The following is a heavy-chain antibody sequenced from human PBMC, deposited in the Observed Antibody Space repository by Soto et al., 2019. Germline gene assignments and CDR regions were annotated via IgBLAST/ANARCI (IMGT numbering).Heavy chain of an antibody. D-gene: IGHD1-26*01. J-gene: IGHJ6*02. Sequence: SETLSLTCSVSGGSIRSYYWSWIRQPAGKALEWIGRIYTSGTTNYNPSLKSRATMLIDTSKNQFSLILSSVTAADTAVYYCAREGASGFGMDVWGQGTTVTVSS. CDR2: IYTSGTT. CDR1: GGSIRSYY. V-gene: IGHV4-4*07. CDR3: AREGASGFGMDV.